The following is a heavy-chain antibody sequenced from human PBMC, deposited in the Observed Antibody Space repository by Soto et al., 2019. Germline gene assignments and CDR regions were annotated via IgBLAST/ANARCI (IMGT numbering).Heavy chain of an antibody. V-gene: IGHV4-31*03. Sequence: SETLSLTCTVSGGSISSGGYYWSWFRQHPGEGLEWIGYIYYSGSTNSNPSLKSRLTISVDTSKNQFSLKLSSLTAADTAVYYCARGGDYFDYWGQGTLVTI. CDR1: GGSISSGGYY. CDR3: ARGGDYFDY. J-gene: IGHJ4*02. CDR2: IYYSGST.